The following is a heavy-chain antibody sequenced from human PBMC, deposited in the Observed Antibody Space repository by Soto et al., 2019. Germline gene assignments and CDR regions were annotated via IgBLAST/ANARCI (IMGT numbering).Heavy chain of an antibody. V-gene: IGHV4-59*08. D-gene: IGHD1-1*01. Sequence: PSETLSLTCTVSGGSISSYYWSWIRQPPGKGLEWIGYIYYSGSTNYNPSLKSRVTISVDTSKNQFSLKLSSVTAADTAVYYCAKSDNWNDRWFDPWGQGTLVTVSS. CDR1: GGSISSYY. CDR2: IYYSGST. J-gene: IGHJ5*02. CDR3: AKSDNWNDRWFDP.